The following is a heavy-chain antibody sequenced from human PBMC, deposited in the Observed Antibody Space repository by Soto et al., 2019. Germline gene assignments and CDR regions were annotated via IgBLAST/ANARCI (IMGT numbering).Heavy chain of an antibody. Sequence: GGALRLSCAASVFTFSSYSMNWVRQAPGKGLEWVSAISGSGGSTYYADSVKGRFTISRDNSKNTLYLQMNSLRAEDTAVYYCAKDITIFGVVIAFGCFDYWGQGTLVTVSS. CDR2: ISGSGGST. D-gene: IGHD3-3*01. CDR3: AKDITIFGVVIAFGCFDY. J-gene: IGHJ4*02. V-gene: IGHV3-23*01. CDR1: VFTFSSYS.